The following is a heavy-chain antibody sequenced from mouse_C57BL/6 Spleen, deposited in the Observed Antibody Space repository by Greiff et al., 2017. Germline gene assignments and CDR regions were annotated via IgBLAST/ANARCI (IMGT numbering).Heavy chain of an antibody. CDR2: IRNKANNHAT. CDR1: GFTFSDAW. V-gene: IGHV6-6*01. D-gene: IGHD1-1*01. CDR3: TRLVITTVVASPFYAMDY. Sequence: EVKVEESGGGLVQPGGSMKLSCAASGFTFSDAWMDWVRQSPEKGLEWVAEIRNKANNHATYYAESVKGRFTISRDDSKSSVYLQMNSLRAEDTGIYYCTRLVITTVVASPFYAMDYWGQGTSVTVSS. J-gene: IGHJ4*01.